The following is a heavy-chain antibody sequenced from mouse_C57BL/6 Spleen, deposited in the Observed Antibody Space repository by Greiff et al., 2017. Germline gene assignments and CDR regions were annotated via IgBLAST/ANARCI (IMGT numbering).Heavy chain of an antibody. V-gene: IGHV1-52*01. J-gene: IGHJ1*03. CDR2: IDPSDSET. D-gene: IGHD2-4*01. CDR1: GYTFTSYW. CDR3: ARASIYYDNYRYFDV. Sequence: QVQLQQPGAELVRPGSSVKLSCKASGYTFTSYWMHWVKQRPIQGLEWIGNIDPSDSETHYNQKFKGKATLTVDKSSSTAYMQLSSLTSEDSAVYYCARASIYYDNYRYFDVWGTGTTVTVSS.